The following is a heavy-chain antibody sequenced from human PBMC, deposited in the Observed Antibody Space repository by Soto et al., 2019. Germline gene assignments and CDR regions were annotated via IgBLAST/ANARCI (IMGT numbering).Heavy chain of an antibody. CDR1: GGSISSGGYY. CDR2: IYYSGST. J-gene: IGHJ3*02. Sequence: SETLSLACTVSGGSISSGGYYWSWIRQHPGKGLEWIGYIYYSGSTYYNQSLKSRVTISVDTSKNQFSLKLSSVTAADTAVFYCARDSSITGAKRRAFDIWGQGTMVTVSS. V-gene: IGHV4-31*03. D-gene: IGHD1-20*01. CDR3: ARDSSITGAKRRAFDI.